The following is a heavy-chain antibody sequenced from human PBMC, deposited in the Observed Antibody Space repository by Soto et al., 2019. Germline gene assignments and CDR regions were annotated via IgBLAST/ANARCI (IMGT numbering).Heavy chain of an antibody. CDR2: IYYSGST. Sequence: SETLSLTCTVSGGSISSGGYYWSWIRQHPGKGLEWIGYIYYSGSTYYNPSLKSRVTISVDTSKNQFSLKLSAVTAADTAVYYCARGSPYWPSVGHYYYYSGMDAWGQGTTVPVSS. J-gene: IGHJ6*02. CDR1: GGSISSGGYY. V-gene: IGHV4-31*03. D-gene: IGHD2-15*01. CDR3: ARGSPYWPSVGHYYYYSGMDA.